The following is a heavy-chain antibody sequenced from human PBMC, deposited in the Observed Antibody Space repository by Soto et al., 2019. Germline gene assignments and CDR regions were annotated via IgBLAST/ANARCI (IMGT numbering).Heavy chain of an antibody. CDR1: GYSFTSYW. J-gene: IGHJ4*02. V-gene: IGHV5-10-1*01. Sequence: GESLKISCKGSGYSFTSYWISGVRQMPGKGLEWMGRIDPSDSYTNYSPSFQGHVTISADKSISTAYLQWSSLKASDTAMYYCARQSRDCSGGSCYPYYFDYWGQGTLVTVSS. CDR2: IDPSDSYT. CDR3: ARQSRDCSGGSCYPYYFDY. D-gene: IGHD2-15*01.